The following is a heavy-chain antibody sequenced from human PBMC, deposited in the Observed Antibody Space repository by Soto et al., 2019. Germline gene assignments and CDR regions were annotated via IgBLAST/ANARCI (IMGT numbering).Heavy chain of an antibody. J-gene: IGHJ6*02. CDR3: ARVPHSSSWYYGMDV. V-gene: IGHV1-69*13. CDR2: IIPIFGTA. Sequence: SVKVSCKSSGGTFISYAISWVRQAPGQRLEWMGGIIPIFGTANYAQKFQGRVTITADESTSTAYMELSSLRSEDTAVYYCARVPHSSSWYYGMDVWGQGTTVTVSS. D-gene: IGHD6-13*01. CDR1: GGTFISYA.